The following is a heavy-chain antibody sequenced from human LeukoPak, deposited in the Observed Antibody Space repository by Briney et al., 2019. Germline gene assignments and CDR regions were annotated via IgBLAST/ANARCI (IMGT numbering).Heavy chain of an antibody. Sequence: PGGSLRLSCAASGFTFSSYAMHWVRQAPGKGLEWVAVISYDGSNKYYADSVKGRFTISRDNSKNTLYLQMNSLRAEDTAVYYCARDRYGGNSYDAFDIWGQGTMVTVSS. CDR3: ARDRYGGNSYDAFDI. J-gene: IGHJ3*02. V-gene: IGHV3-30-3*01. CDR2: ISYDGSNK. CDR1: GFTFSSYA. D-gene: IGHD4-23*01.